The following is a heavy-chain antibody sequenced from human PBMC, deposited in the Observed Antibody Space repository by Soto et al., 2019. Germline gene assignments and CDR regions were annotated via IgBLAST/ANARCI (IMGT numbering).Heavy chain of an antibody. Sequence: PSETLSLTCAVYGASIGTSNWWSCVRQSPGKGLEWIGEIHDSGSTESNPSLKSRVTISLDKSKNQFSLNVSSVTAADTAVYYWAILKTYAASTKSYSRGQRYLLTISS. CDR2: IHDSGST. J-gene: IGHJ1*01. D-gene: IGHD3-16*01. CDR3: AILKTYAASTKSYS. V-gene: IGHV4-4*02. CDR1: GASIGTSNW.